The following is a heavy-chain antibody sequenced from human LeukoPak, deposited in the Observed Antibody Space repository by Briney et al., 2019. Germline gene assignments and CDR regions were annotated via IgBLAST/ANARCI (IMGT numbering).Heavy chain of an antibody. J-gene: IGHJ4*02. CDR1: GFTFSDYS. Sequence: GGSLRLSCAASGFTFSDYSMNWVRQAPGKGLEWVSYISFSVNTKYYGDSVKGRFTISRDNAKNSLYLQMNSLRAEDTAVYYCARGRQWLVYFDYWGQGTLVTVSS. CDR2: ISFSVNTK. CDR3: ARGRQWLVYFDY. D-gene: IGHD6-19*01. V-gene: IGHV3-48*04.